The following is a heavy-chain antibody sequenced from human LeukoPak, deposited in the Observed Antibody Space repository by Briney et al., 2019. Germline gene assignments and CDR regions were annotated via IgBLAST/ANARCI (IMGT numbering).Heavy chain of an antibody. CDR2: ISGSGGST. D-gene: IGHD4-23*01. J-gene: IGHJ4*02. CDR3: AKKLSYGGNSDYFDY. Sequence: GGSLRLSCAASGFTLSSYAMSWVRQAPGKGLEWVSAISGSGGSTYYADSVKGRLTISRDNSKNTLYLQMNSLRAEDTAVYYCAKKLSYGGNSDYFDYWGQGTLVTVSS. V-gene: IGHV3-23*01. CDR1: GFTLSSYA.